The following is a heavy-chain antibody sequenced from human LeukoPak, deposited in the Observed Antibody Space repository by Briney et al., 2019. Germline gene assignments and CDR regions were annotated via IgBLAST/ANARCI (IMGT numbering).Heavy chain of an antibody. CDR1: GGSLSSGDYY. J-gene: IGHJ3*02. V-gene: IGHV4-30-4*08. D-gene: IGHD6-19*01. CDR2: ISYRGST. CDR3: ARDVSSGWGGDTFDI. Sequence: SETLSLTCAVSGGSLSSGDYYWTWIRQSPGKGLEWIGHISYRGSTDYKASLKSRITMSIDNSKNQFSLKLSSVTAADTAVYFCARDVSSGWGGDTFDIWGQGTTVIVSS.